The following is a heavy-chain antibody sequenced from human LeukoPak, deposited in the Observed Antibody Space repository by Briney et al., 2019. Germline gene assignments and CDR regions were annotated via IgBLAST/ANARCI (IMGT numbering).Heavy chain of an antibody. Sequence: GGSLRLSCAASGFTFSRSDMSWIRQTPGKGLEWVSAISGSGGSTYYADSVKGRFTISRDNSKNTLYLQMNSLRAEDTAVYYCAKEWEPLGAFDIWGQGTMVTVSS. V-gene: IGHV3-23*01. CDR1: GFTFSRSD. CDR2: ISGSGGST. J-gene: IGHJ3*02. D-gene: IGHD1-26*01. CDR3: AKEWEPLGAFDI.